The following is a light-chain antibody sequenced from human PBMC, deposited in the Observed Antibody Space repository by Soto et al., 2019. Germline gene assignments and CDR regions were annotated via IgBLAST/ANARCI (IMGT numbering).Light chain of an antibody. CDR1: QSVSSSY. V-gene: IGKV3-15*01. CDR2: GAS. CDR3: QQYNNWPFIT. Sequence: EIVMTQSPVTLSVSPGERATLSCRASQSVSSSYSAWYQQKPGQSPRLLIYGASSRATGIPARFSGSGSGTEFTLTISSLQSEDFAVYYCQQYNNWPFITFGQGTRLEIK. J-gene: IGKJ5*01.